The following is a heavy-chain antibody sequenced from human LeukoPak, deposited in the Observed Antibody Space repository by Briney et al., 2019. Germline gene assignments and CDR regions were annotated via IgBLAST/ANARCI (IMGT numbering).Heavy chain of an antibody. Sequence: SETLSLTCTVSGGSISSYYWSWIRQPAGKGLEWIGRIYTSGSTNYNPSLKSRVTISVDNSKNQFSLKLSSVTAADTPVYYCARDRPGYYDSSGYLDYWGQGTLVTVSS. V-gene: IGHV4-4*07. D-gene: IGHD3-22*01. J-gene: IGHJ4*02. CDR1: GGSISSYY. CDR2: IYTSGST. CDR3: ARDRPGYYDSSGYLDY.